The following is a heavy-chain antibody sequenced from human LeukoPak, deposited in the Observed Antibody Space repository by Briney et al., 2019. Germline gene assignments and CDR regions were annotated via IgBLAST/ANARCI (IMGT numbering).Heavy chain of an antibody. CDR1: GXSISSYY. CDR3: ARDQDGGSRFDY. J-gene: IGHJ4*02. CDR2: MYYSGST. D-gene: IGHD2-15*01. Sequence: SETLSLTCTVSGXSISSYYWSWIRQPPGKGLEWIGYMYYSGSTNYNPSLKSRVTISVDTSKNQFSLKLSSVTAAGTAVYYCARDQDGGSRFDYWGQGTLVTVSS. V-gene: IGHV4-59*01.